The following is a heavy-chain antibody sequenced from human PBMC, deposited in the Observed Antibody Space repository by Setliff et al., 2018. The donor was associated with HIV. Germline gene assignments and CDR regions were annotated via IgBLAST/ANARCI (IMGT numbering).Heavy chain of an antibody. CDR2: IRSKGYGSAT. Sequence: GESLKISCAASGFTFSGSAMHWVRQASGKGLEWVGRIRSKGYGSATAYAASVKGRFTISRDDSKNTAYLQMDSLKTEDTAVYYCTRHSTDPWSLLDYWGQGTLVTAPQ. D-gene: IGHD1-1*01. V-gene: IGHV3-73*01. CDR3: TRHSTDPWSLLDY. CDR1: GFTFSGSA. J-gene: IGHJ4*02.